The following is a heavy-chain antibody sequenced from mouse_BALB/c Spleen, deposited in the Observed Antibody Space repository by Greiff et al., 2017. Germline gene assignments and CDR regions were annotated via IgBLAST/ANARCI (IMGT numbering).Heavy chain of an antibody. J-gene: IGHJ3*01. V-gene: IGHV1S137*01. D-gene: IGHD2-4*01. CDR2: ISTYYGDA. CDR1: GYTFTDYA. Sequence: QVQLQQSGAELVRPGVSVKISCKGSGYTFTDYAMHWVEQSHAKSLEWIGVISTYYGDASYNQKFKGKATMTVDKSSSTAYMELARLTSEDSAIYYCARLPYDYDPAYWGQGTLVTVSA. CDR3: ARLPYDYDPAY.